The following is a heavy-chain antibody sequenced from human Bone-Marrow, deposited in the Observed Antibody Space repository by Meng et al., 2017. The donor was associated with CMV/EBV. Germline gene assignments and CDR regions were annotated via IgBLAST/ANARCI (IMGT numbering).Heavy chain of an antibody. CDR2: IRYDGSNK. J-gene: IGHJ4*02. CDR3: AKDRYLANYFDY. Sequence: GGSLRLSCAASGFTFSSYGMHWVRQAPGKGLEWVAFIRYDGSNKYYADCVKGRFTISRDNSKNTLYLQMNSLRAEDTAVYYCAKDRYLANYFDYWGQGTLVTVSS. V-gene: IGHV3-30*02. D-gene: IGHD3-9*01. CDR1: GFTFSSYG.